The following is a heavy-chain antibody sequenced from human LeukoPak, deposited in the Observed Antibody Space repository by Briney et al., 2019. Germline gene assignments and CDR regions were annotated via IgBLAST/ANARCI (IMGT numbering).Heavy chain of an antibody. CDR3: ARDSRVVRGGDYFYYMDA. V-gene: IGHV1-69*13. Sequence: SVKVSCKASGGTFSSYAISWVRQAPGQGLEWMGGIIPIFGSANYAQKFQARVTITSDQSTKTAYMDLSSLRFEDTAVYYCARDSRVVRGGDYFYYMDAWGKGTTVTVSS. D-gene: IGHD3-10*01. J-gene: IGHJ6*03. CDR1: GGTFSSYA. CDR2: IIPIFGSA.